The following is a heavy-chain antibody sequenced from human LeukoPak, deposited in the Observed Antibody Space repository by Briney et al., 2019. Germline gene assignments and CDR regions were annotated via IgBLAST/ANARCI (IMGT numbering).Heavy chain of an antibody. V-gene: IGHV3-66*01. CDR3: ARAPYYGSGRGVGYFDY. D-gene: IGHD3-10*01. J-gene: IGHJ4*02. Sequence: AGGSLRLSCAASGFTVSSNYMSWVRQAPGKGLEWVSVIYSGGSTYYADSVKGRFTISRDNSKNTLYLQMNSLRAEDTAVYYCARAPYYGSGRGVGYFDYWGQGTLVTVSS. CDR1: GFTVSSNY. CDR2: IYSGGST.